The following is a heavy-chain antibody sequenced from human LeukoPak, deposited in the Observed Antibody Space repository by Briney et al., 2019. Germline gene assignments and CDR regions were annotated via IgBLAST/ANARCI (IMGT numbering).Heavy chain of an antibody. J-gene: IGHJ4*02. Sequence: SETLSLTCTVSGGSISSYYWSWIRQPPGKGLEWIGYIYYSGSTNYNPSLKSRVTISVDPSKNQFSLKLSSVTAADTAVYYCARDQPYGALSGRFDYWGQGTLVTVSS. CDR2: IYYSGST. CDR1: GGSISSYY. V-gene: IGHV4-59*01. D-gene: IGHD4-17*01. CDR3: ARDQPYGALSGRFDY.